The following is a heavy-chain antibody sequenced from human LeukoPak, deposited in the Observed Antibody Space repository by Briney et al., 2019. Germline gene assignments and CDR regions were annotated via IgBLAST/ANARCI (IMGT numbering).Heavy chain of an antibody. CDR1: GYTFTGYY. CDR2: INPNSGGT. CDR3: ARAPPSGSYSYYFDY. V-gene: IGHV1-2*02. D-gene: IGHD1-26*01. Sequence: ASVKVSCKASGYTFTGYYMHWVRQAPGQGLEWMGWINPNSGGTNYARKFQGRVTMTRDTSISTAYMELSRLRSDDTAVYYCARAPPSGSYSYYFDYWGQGTLVTVSS. J-gene: IGHJ4*02.